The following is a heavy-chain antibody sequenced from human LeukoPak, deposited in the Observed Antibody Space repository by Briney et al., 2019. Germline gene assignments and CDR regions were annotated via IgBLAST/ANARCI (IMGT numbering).Heavy chain of an antibody. CDR3: ARGAYYYDSSGYRLH. D-gene: IGHD3-22*01. V-gene: IGHV3-48*03. Sequence: GGSLRLSCAASGFTFSSYEMNWVRQAPGKGLEWVSYISSSGSTINYADSVKGRFTISRDNAKNSLYLQMNSLRAEDTAVYYCARGAYYYDSSGYRLHWGQGTLVTVSS. CDR2: ISSSGSTI. CDR1: GFTFSSYE. J-gene: IGHJ4*02.